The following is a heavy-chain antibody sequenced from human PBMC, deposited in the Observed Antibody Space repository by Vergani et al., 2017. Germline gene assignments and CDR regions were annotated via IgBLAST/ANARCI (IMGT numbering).Heavy chain of an antibody. CDR3: ARDEYSTAVVPATGYNWFDP. D-gene: IGHD2-2*01. V-gene: IGHV3-21*01. CDR1: GFTFSSYA. J-gene: IGHJ5*02. Sequence: EVQLVESGGGLVQPGGSLRLSCAASGFTFSSYAMSWVRQAPGKGLEWVSSISSSSSYIYYADSVKGRFTISRDNAKNSLYLKMNSLRAEDTAVYYCARDEYSTAVVPATGYNWFDPWGQGTLVTVSS. CDR2: ISSSSSYI.